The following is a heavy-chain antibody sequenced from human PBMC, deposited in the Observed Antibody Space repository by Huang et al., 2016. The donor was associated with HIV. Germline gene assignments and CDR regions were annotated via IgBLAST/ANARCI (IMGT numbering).Heavy chain of an antibody. CDR1: GGTFNTYA. CDR3: ARPRHYDSSGHHWYFDL. CDR2: IIPWFDIV. Sequence: QVQLVQSGSEVKKPGSSVNVSCKASGGTFNTYAITWVRQGPGPGLEWMGAIIPWFDIVYYAQKFQDRVTFTADKSTSTLYMELPSLRSEDTAIYYCARPRHYDSSGHHWYFDLWGRGTLVTVSS. V-gene: IGHV1-69*10. J-gene: IGHJ2*01. D-gene: IGHD3-22*01.